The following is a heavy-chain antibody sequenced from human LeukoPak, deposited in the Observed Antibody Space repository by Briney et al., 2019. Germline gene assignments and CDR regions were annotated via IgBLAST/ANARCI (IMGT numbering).Heavy chain of an antibody. Sequence: GGSLRLSCAASGFTFSDYSVNWVRQAPGKGLEWISYISASSSTIHYADSVKGRFSVSRDNAKNSLYLQVNSLRAEDTAVYYCARDLNWGLDYWGQGTLVSVS. J-gene: IGHJ4*02. CDR2: ISASSSTI. D-gene: IGHD7-27*01. V-gene: IGHV3-48*01. CDR1: GFTFSDYS. CDR3: ARDLNWGLDY.